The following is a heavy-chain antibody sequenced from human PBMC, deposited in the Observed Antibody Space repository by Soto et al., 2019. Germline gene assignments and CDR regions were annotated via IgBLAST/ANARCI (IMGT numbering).Heavy chain of an antibody. V-gene: IGHV3-74*01. CDR2: INSDGGST. CDR1: GFTFSSYW. CDR3: GRAAEGYSPDY. D-gene: IGHD6-13*01. Sequence: GGSLRLSCAASGFTFSSYWMHWVRQAPGKGLVWVSRINSDGGSTSYADSVKGRFTISRDNDKNTLYLQMNSLRAEDTAVYYCGRAAEGYSPDYWGQGTLVTVSS. J-gene: IGHJ4*02.